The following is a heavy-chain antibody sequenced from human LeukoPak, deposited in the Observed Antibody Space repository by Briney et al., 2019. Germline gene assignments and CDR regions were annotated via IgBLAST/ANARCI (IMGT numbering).Heavy chain of an antibody. CDR1: GGSISSSSYY. D-gene: IGHD2-2*02. Sequence: SETLSLTCTVSGGSISSSSYYWGWIRQPPGKGLEWIGSIYYSGSTYYNPSLKSRVTISVDTSKNQFSLKLSSVTAADTAVYYCASNIVVVPAAIPAGPDYYYYYYGMDVWGQGTTVTVSS. J-gene: IGHJ6*02. CDR3: ASNIVVVPAAIPAGPDYYYYYYGMDV. CDR2: IYYSGST. V-gene: IGHV4-39*01.